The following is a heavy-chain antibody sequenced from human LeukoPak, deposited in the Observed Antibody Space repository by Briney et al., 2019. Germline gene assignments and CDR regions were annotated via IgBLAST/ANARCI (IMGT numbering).Heavy chain of an antibody. V-gene: IGHV3-30*03. J-gene: IGHJ4*02. CDR1: GFTFSSYG. Sequence: PGRSLRLSCAASGFTFSSYGMHWVRQAPGKGLEWVAVISYDGSNKYYADSVKGRFTISRDNSKNTLYLQMNSLRADDTAEYYCATIVGYYFDSWGQGTLVTVSS. CDR2: ISYDGSNK. D-gene: IGHD3-22*01. CDR3: ATIVGYYFDS.